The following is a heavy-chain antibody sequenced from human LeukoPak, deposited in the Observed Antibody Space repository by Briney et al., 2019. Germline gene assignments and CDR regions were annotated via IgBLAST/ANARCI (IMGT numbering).Heavy chain of an antibody. D-gene: IGHD2-2*01. J-gene: IGHJ4*02. V-gene: IGHV3-11*04. Sequence: GGSLRLSCAASGLTFSYYYMTWIRQAPGKGLEWVSYISSSSDTIYYADSVKGRFTISRDNADNSVYLQMNSLRAEDTALYYCARVRNPGYCSTARCYVGYWGQGTLVTVSS. CDR3: ARVRNPGYCSTARCYVGY. CDR1: GLTFSYYY. CDR2: ISSSSDTI.